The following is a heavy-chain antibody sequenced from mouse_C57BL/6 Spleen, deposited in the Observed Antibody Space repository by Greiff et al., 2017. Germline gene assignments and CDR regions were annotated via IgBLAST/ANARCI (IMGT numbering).Heavy chain of an antibody. Sequence: EVQLQQSGPELVKPGASVKISCTASGYTFTDYYMNWVKQSHGKSLEWIGDINPNNGGTSYNQKFKGKATLTVDKSSSTAYMELRSLTSEDSAVYDCARGRIGYDYPCWYFDVWGTGTTVTVSS. J-gene: IGHJ1*03. CDR3: ARGRIGYDYPCWYFDV. V-gene: IGHV1-26*01. CDR1: GYTFTDYY. CDR2: INPNNGGT. D-gene: IGHD2-4*01.